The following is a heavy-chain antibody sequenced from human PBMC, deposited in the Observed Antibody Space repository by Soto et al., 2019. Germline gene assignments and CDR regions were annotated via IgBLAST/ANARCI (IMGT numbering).Heavy chain of an antibody. CDR2: IYYTGTT. J-gene: IGHJ4*02. Sequence: PSETLSLTCTVSGDSISGGNCYWTWIRQHPGRGLEWIGYIYYTGTTHYSPSLQSRVTMSVDTSKNQISLTLTSLTPADTAVYFCARLYTYGYYHFDHWGQGTLVTVSS. V-gene: IGHV4-31*03. D-gene: IGHD3-22*01. CDR3: ARLYTYGYYHFDH. CDR1: GDSISGGNCY.